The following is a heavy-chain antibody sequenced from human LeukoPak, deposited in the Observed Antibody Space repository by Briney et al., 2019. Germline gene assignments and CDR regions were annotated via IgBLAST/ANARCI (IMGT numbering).Heavy chain of an antibody. V-gene: IGHV1-18*01. CDR2: FSTYNGNT. Sequence: ASVRLSCKASGYTFTSYGISWVRQAPGQGLEWRGWFSTYNGNTNYTQKLPLRVAMTTDTSTNAIYMDLRSLRSADTAVYYCARGPSYLYDSSGRIFDYWGQGTLVTVSS. CDR1: GYTFTSYG. J-gene: IGHJ4*02. D-gene: IGHD3-22*01. CDR3: ARGPSYLYDSSGRIFDY.